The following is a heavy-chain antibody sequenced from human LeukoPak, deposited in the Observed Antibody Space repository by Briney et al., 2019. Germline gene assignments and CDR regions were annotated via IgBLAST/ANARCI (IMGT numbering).Heavy chain of an antibody. J-gene: IGHJ3*02. Sequence: SETLSLTCTVSGGSISSSSYYWGWIRQPPGKGLEWIGSIYYSGSTYYNPSPKSRVTISVDTSKNQFSLKLSSVTAADTAVYYCARAGIVGAPDAFDIWGQGTMVTVSS. CDR2: IYYSGST. V-gene: IGHV4-39*01. CDR3: ARAGIVGAPDAFDI. D-gene: IGHD1-26*01. CDR1: GGSISSSSYY.